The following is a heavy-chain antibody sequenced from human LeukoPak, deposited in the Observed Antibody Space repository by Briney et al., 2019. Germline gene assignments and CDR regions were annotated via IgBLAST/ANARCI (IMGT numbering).Heavy chain of an antibody. D-gene: IGHD3-10*01. CDR1: GGSISSSSYY. V-gene: IGHV4-39*07. CDR2: IYYSAST. Sequence: PSETLSLTCTVSGGSISSSSYYWGWIRQPPGKGLEWIGSIYYSASTYYNPSLKSRVTISVDTSKNQFSLKLSSVTAADTAVYYCARGLIVRQITMVRGVIRTNAFFDYWGQGTLVTVSS. J-gene: IGHJ4*02. CDR3: ARGLIVRQITMVRGVIRTNAFFDY.